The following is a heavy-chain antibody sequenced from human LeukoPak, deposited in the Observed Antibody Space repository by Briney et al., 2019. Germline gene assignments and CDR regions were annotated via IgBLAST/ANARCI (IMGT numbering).Heavy chain of an antibody. D-gene: IGHD1-26*01. J-gene: IGHJ4*02. Sequence: SETLSLTCTVSGDSISGYFWNWVRQPPGKGLEWIGYIYSSGTTTFNPSLESRVTMSVDTSKNQFSLRLSSMTTADTAVYYCARDTLLDGSRQWDYFDYWGQGTLVTVSS. CDR1: GDSISGYF. CDR2: IYSSGTT. V-gene: IGHV4-59*01. CDR3: ARDTLLDGSRQWDYFDY.